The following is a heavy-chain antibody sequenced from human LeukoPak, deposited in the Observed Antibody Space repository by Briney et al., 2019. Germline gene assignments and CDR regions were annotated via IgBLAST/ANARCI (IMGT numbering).Heavy chain of an antibody. CDR2: IIPIFGTP. D-gene: IGHD6-19*01. J-gene: IGHJ1*01. CDR1: GGTFSSYP. V-gene: IGHV1-69*06. Sequence: AASAKVSCKASGGTFSSYPISWVRQAPGQGLEWMGGIIPIFGTPNYAQKFQGRVTITADKSTNTAYMELSSLRSEDTAVYYCARGPQWLPQGQYFQHWGQGTLVTVSS. CDR3: ARGPQWLPQGQYFQH.